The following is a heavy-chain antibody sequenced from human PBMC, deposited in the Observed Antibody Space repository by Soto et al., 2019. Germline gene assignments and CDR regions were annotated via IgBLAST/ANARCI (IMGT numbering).Heavy chain of an antibody. J-gene: IGHJ6*03. CDR3: ETRNLVAVLGYYYYYMDV. Sequence: EVQLLESGGGLVQPGGSLRLSCAASGFTFSSYAMSWVRQAPGKGLEWVSAISGSGASTYYADSVKGQFTISRDNSKSTLYRRMSSLRAEDTAVYYCETRNLVAVLGYYYYYMDVWGKGTTVTVS. D-gene: IGHD2-15*01. CDR2: ISGSGAST. V-gene: IGHV3-23*01. CDR1: GFTFSSYA.